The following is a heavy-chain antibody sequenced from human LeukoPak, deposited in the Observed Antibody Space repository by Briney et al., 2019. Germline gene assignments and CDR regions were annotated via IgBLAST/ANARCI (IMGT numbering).Heavy chain of an antibody. D-gene: IGHD6-13*01. J-gene: IGHJ4*01. CDR1: GFTFSSYG. Sequence: GRSLRLSCAASGFTFSSYGMHWVRQAPGKGLEWVAVISYDGSNTFYADSVKGRFTISRDNSKNTMYVQMNSLSAKDTAVYYWAKGGEPLVRFSFDFWGQGTLVTVSS. CDR3: AKGGEPLVRFSFDF. V-gene: IGHV3-30*18. CDR2: ISYDGSNT.